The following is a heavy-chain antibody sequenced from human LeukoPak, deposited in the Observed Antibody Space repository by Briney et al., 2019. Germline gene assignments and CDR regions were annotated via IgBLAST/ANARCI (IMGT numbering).Heavy chain of an antibody. CDR2: IRYDGSNK. V-gene: IGHV3-30*02. CDR1: GFTFISYS. J-gene: IGHJ4*02. D-gene: IGHD5-12*01. CDR3: ARVTRGGYDGYFDY. Sequence: GGSLRLSCAASGFTFISYSIHWVRQAPGKGLEWVAFIRYDGSNKYYADSVKGRFTISRDNSKNTVYLQMNSLRAEDTAVYYCARVTRGGYDGYFDYWGEGTLVTVSS.